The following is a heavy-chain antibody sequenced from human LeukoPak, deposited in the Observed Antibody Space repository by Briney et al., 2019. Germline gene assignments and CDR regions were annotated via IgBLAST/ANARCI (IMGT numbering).Heavy chain of an antibody. D-gene: IGHD4-17*01. Sequence: PGGSLRLSCAASGFTFSSYGMHWVRQAPGKGLEWVAFIRYDGSNKYYADSVKGRFTISRDNSKNTLYLQMNSLRAEDTALYYCAREPSTVTTYYYYMDVWGKGTTVTVSS. V-gene: IGHV3-30*02. CDR3: AREPSTVTTYYYYMDV. J-gene: IGHJ6*03. CDR1: GFTFSSYG. CDR2: IRYDGSNK.